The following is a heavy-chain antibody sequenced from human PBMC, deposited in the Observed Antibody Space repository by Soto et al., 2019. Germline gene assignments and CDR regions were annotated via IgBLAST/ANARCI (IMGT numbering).Heavy chain of an antibody. D-gene: IGHD3-3*01. Sequence: GGSLRLSCAASGFTFSSYAMSWVRQAPGKGLEWVSAISGSGGSTYYADSVKGRFTISRDNSKNTLYLQMNSLRAEDTAVYYCAKDPVSFWSGYPNWSDPGGQGTLVTVSS. CDR2: ISGSGGST. V-gene: IGHV3-23*01. J-gene: IGHJ5*02. CDR1: GFTFSSYA. CDR3: AKDPVSFWSGYPNWSDP.